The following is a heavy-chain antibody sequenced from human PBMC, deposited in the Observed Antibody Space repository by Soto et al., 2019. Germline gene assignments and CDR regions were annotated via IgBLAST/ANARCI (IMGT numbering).Heavy chain of an antibody. J-gene: IGHJ4*02. CDR2: IYYSGST. D-gene: IGHD1-20*01. CDR1: GGSISSYY. Sequence: SETLSLTCTVSGGSISSYYWSWIRQPPGKGLEWIGYIYYSGSTNYNPSLKSRVTISVDTSKNQFSLKLSSVTAADTAVYYCASLYKCPRLHMYPHDYWGQGTPVIAPQ. CDR3: ASLYKCPRLHMYPHDY. V-gene: IGHV4-59*08.